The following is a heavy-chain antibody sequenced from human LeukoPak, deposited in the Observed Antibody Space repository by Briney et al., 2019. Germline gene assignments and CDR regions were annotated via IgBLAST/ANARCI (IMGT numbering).Heavy chain of an antibody. CDR1: GVSISSSNSY. CDR2: IYYSGTT. J-gene: IGHJ4*02. Sequence: SSETLSFTCTVSGVSISSSNSYWGWIRQPRGKGLEWIGSIYYSGTTYYNASLKSQVSISIDTSKNQFSLKLTSVTAADTAVYYCARQTGSGLFILPGGQGTLVTVSS. V-gene: IGHV4-39*01. D-gene: IGHD3/OR15-3a*01. CDR3: ARQTGSGLFILP.